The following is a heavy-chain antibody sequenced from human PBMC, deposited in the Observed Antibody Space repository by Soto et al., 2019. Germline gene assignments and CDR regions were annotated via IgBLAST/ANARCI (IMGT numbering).Heavy chain of an antibody. CDR3: ASRYDSSDS. CDR1: GGTFSSYT. D-gene: IGHD3-22*01. CDR2: IIPILGIA. V-gene: IGHV1-69*02. J-gene: IGHJ4*02. Sequence: VQLVQSGAEVKKPGSSVKVSFKASGGTFSSYTISWVRQAPGQGLEWMGRIIPILGIANYAQEFQGRVTITADKSTSSAYMELSILRFEDTAVYYCASRYDSSDSWGQGNLVTVSS.